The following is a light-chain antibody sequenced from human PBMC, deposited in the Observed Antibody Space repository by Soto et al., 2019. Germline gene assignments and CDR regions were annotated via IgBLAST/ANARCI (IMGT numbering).Light chain of an antibody. V-gene: IGKV3-20*01. CDR3: QQYYDNPRT. CDR1: QSVSSNY. J-gene: IGKJ1*01. Sequence: EIVLTQSPGTLSLSPGERATLSCRASQSVSSNYLAWYQQKPGQAPRLLIYGASSRATGIPDRFSGSGSGTEFTLTISSLQAEDVAVYYCQQYYDNPRTFGQGTKVDIK. CDR2: GAS.